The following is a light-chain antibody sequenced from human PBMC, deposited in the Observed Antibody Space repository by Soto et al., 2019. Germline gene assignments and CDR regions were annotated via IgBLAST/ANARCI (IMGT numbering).Light chain of an antibody. J-gene: IGKJ2*01. CDR3: QQYDNLPPIYS. Sequence: DIQMTQSPSSLSASVGDRVTITCQARQDISNCLNWDQQKPGKDPKLLIYDASNLETGVPYRFSGSGSGTDFTFNISSLQPEDIATYYCQQYDNLPPIYSFGQGTKLEIK. CDR2: DAS. V-gene: IGKV1-33*01. CDR1: QDISNC.